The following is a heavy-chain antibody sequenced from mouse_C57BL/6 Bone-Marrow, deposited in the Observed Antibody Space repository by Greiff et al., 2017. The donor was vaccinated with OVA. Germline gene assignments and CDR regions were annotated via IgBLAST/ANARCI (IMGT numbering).Heavy chain of an antibody. V-gene: IGHV1-50*01. CDR3: ARDPFYDGYYEYYAMDY. D-gene: IGHD2-3*01. Sequence: QVQLQQPGAELVKPGASVKLSCKASGYTFTSYWMQWVKQRPGQGLEWIGEIDPSDSYTNYNQKFKGKATLTVDTSSSTAYMQLSSLTSEDSAVYYCARDPFYDGYYEYYAMDYWGQGTSVTVSS. CDR2: IDPSDSYT. CDR1: GYTFTSYW. J-gene: IGHJ4*01.